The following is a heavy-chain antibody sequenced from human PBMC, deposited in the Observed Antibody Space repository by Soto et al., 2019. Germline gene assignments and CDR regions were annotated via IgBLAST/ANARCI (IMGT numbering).Heavy chain of an antibody. CDR2: INPSGGST. Sequence: EVQLLESGGGLVQPGGSLRLSCAASGFTFKTYAMSWVRQAPGKGLEWVSTINPSGGSTYYPDSVKGRFTISRDNSKDTLYLQMDSLRADDTAVYYCAKGANYYGIFDYWGQGTLLTVSS. V-gene: IGHV3-23*01. CDR1: GFTFKTYA. J-gene: IGHJ4*02. D-gene: IGHD3-22*01. CDR3: AKGANYYGIFDY.